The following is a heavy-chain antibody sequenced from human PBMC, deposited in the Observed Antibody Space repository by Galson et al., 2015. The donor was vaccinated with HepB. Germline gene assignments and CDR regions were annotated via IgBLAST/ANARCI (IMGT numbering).Heavy chain of an antibody. V-gene: IGHV1-69*13. CDR1: GGTFSSYA. Sequence: SVKVSCKASGGTFSSYAISWVRQAPGQGLEWMGGIIPIFGTANYAQKFQGRVTITADESTSTAYMELSSLRSEDTAVYYCARDGVNWNLDGGFAPYYYYYGMDVWGQGTTVTVSS. D-gene: IGHD1-7*01. CDR2: IIPIFGTA. J-gene: IGHJ6*02. CDR3: ARDGVNWNLDGGFAPYYYYYGMDV.